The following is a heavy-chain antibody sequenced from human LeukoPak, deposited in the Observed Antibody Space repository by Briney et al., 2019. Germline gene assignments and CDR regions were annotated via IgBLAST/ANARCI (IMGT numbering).Heavy chain of an antibody. CDR2: ISSSSSYI. CDR3: AKSATRTVTHIDY. Sequence: PGGSLRLSCAASGFTFSSYSMNWVRQAPGKGLEWVSSISSSSSYIYYADSVKGRFTISRDNAKNSLYLQMNSLKDEDTAVYYCAKSATRTVTHIDYWGQGTLVIVSS. J-gene: IGHJ4*02. V-gene: IGHV3-21*01. D-gene: IGHD4-17*01. CDR1: GFTFSSYS.